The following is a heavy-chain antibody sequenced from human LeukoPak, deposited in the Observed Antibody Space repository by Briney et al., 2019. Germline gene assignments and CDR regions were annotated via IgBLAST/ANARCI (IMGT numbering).Heavy chain of an antibody. CDR1: GFTFDDYA. V-gene: IGHV3-9*03. CDR2: ISWNSGSI. D-gene: IGHD1-26*01. Sequence: PGGSLRLSCAASGFTFDDYAMHWVRQAPGKGLEWVSGISWNSGSIGYADSVKGRFTISRDNAKNSLYLQMNSLRAEDMALYYCVRVGATTDAFDIWGQGTMVTVSS. CDR3: VRVGATTDAFDI. J-gene: IGHJ3*02.